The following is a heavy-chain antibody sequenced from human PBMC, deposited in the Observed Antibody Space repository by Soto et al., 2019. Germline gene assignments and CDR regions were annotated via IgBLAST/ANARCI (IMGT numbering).Heavy chain of an antibody. D-gene: IGHD3-10*01. Sequence: ASVKVSCRASGYTFTSYGISWVRQAPGQGLEWMGWISAYNGNTNYAQKLQGRVTMTTDTSTSTAYMELRSLRSEDTAVYYCARKRGYLGYYYGMDVWGQGTTVTVSS. CDR2: ISAYNGNT. V-gene: IGHV1-18*04. CDR1: GYTFTSYG. CDR3: ARKRGYLGYYYGMDV. J-gene: IGHJ6*02.